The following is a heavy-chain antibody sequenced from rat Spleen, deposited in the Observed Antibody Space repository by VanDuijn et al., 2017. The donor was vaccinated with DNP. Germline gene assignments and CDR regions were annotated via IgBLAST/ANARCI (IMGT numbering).Heavy chain of an antibody. CDR3: ASLNNYNWFAY. CDR2: ISYSGTT. Sequence: VQLKESGPGLVQPSETLSLTCSVTGYSITSNYWGWIRKFPRNKMEWIGHISYSGTTSYHPSLKSRISITRDTSKNQFFLQLSSVTTEDTATYYCASLNNYNWFAYWGQGTLVTVSS. D-gene: IGHD1-10*01. V-gene: IGHV3-1*01. J-gene: IGHJ3*01. CDR1: GYSITSNY.